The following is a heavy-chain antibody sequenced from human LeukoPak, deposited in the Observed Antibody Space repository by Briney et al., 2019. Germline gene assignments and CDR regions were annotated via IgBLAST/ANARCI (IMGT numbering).Heavy chain of an antibody. Sequence: HGESLKISCKGSGYSFTSLWISWVRQMPGEGREWMGRIDPSDSHTNYSPSFQGHVTISADKSISTAYLQWSSLKASDTAMYYCARGGRDYDSSGYKYFEDWGQGTLVTVSS. V-gene: IGHV5-10-1*01. D-gene: IGHD3-22*01. CDR3: ARGGRDYDSSGYKYFED. CDR2: IDPSDSHT. CDR1: GYSFTSLW. J-gene: IGHJ1*01.